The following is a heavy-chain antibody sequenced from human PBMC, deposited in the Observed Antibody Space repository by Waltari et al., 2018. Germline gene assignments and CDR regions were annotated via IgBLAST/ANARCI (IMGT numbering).Heavy chain of an antibody. D-gene: IGHD4-17*01. J-gene: IGHJ4*02. CDR1: GFDVSSSY. V-gene: IGHV3-53*01. CDR2: IHSGGNT. Sequence: EVQLVESGGGLLQRGGSLRLSCAGSGFDVSSSYMNWVRQAPGKGLEWVSGIHSGGNTYYADSVKGRFTISRDNSKNTLYLQMSSLRAEDTAVYYCAKDRSYGHSLANWGQGTLVTVSS. CDR3: AKDRSYGHSLAN.